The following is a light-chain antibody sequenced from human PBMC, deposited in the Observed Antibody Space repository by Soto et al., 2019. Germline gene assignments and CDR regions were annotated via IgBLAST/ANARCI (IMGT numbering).Light chain of an antibody. J-gene: IGLJ2*01. CDR2: GNS. CDR1: SSNIGAGYD. Sequence: QPVLTQPPSVSGAPGQRVTISCTGSSSNIGAGYDVHWYQQLPGTAPKLLIYGNSNRPSGVPDRFSGSKSGTSASLAITGLQAEDEADYYCQSYDRSLSGSVVFGGWTQLTVL. V-gene: IGLV1-40*01. CDR3: QSYDRSLSGSVV.